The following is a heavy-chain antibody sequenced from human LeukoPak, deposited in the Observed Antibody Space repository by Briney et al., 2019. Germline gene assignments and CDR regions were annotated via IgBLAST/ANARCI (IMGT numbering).Heavy chain of an antibody. CDR1: GFTFSGYA. V-gene: IGHV3-23*01. D-gene: IGHD4-17*01. Sequence: GSLRLSCAASGFTFSGYAMSWVRQAPGKGLEWVSGISGGGGSTYYADSVKGRFTISRDHSKNMLYVQMSSLRAEDTAVYYCAKDKNYGDFDYWGQGTLVTVSS. CDR2: ISGGGGST. CDR3: AKDKNYGDFDY. J-gene: IGHJ4*02.